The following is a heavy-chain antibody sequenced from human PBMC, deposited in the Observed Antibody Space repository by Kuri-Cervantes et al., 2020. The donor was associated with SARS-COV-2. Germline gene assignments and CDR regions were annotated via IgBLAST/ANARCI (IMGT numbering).Heavy chain of an antibody. CDR1: GFTFSSYG. CDR3: AKIHGDYVLDDAFDI. CDR2: ISYDGSNK. D-gene: IGHD4-17*01. J-gene: IGHJ3*02. V-gene: IGHV3-30*18. Sequence: GESLKISCAASGFTFSSYGMHWVRQAPGKGLERVAVISYDGSNKYYADSVKGRFTISRDNSKNTLYLQMNSLRAEDTAVYYCAKIHGDYVLDDAFDIWGQGTMVTVS.